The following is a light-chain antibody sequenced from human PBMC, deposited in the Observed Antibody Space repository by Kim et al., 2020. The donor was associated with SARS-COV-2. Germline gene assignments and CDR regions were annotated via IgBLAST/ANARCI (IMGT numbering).Light chain of an antibody. CDR2: AAS. J-gene: IGKJ1*01. CDR3: QQYASSPQT. CDR1: QSISSNY. Sequence: EIVLTQSPGTLTLSPGERATLSCRASQSISSNYFAWYQQKPGQAPRLLMHAASSRATGISDRFSGSGSGTEFTLTISRLQPEDFAVYYCQQYASSPQTFGQGTKVEIK. V-gene: IGKV3-20*01.